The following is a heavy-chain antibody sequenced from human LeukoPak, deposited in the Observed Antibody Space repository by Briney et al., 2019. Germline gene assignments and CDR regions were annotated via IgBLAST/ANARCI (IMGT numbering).Heavy chain of an antibody. CDR1: GGSISGSSYY. CDR2: IYYSGST. J-gene: IGHJ5*02. V-gene: IGHV4-39*01. CDR3: ARHLLGILFNWLDP. D-gene: IGHD2-15*01. Sequence: NASETLSLTCTVSGGSISGSSYYWGWIRQPPGKGLEWIGSIYYSGSTYYNPSLKSRVTISVDTSKNQFSLKLSSVTAADTAVYYCARHLLGILFNWLDPWGQGTLVTVSS.